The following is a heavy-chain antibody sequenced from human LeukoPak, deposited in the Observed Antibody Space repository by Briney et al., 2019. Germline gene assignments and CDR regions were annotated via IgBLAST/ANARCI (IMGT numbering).Heavy chain of an antibody. V-gene: IGHV1-18*01. CDR2: ISAYCGNT. J-gene: IGHJ4*02. D-gene: IGHD1-1*01. Sequence: GASVNDSFQASGYTFTSHGISWVRQAAGQGLAGMGLISAYCGNTNYAQKIQGRVIMTTDTSTSTAYMELRSLRSDDAAVYYCASAGYENLIAGPDFWGQGTLVTVAS. CDR1: GYTFTSHG. CDR3: ASAGYENLIAGPDF.